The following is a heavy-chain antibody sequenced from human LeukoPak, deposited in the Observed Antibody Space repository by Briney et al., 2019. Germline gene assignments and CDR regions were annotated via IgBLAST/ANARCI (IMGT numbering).Heavy chain of an antibody. CDR3: ARHPSSAWHADY. Sequence: SETLSLTCTVSGYSISSGYYWGWIRQPPGKGLEWIGSIYHSGSTYYNSSLKSRVTISVDTSNNQFSLRLTSVTAADTAVYFCARHPSSAWHADYWGHGNLVTVSS. CDR2: IYHSGST. V-gene: IGHV4-38-2*02. D-gene: IGHD6-25*01. J-gene: IGHJ4*01. CDR1: GYSISSGYY.